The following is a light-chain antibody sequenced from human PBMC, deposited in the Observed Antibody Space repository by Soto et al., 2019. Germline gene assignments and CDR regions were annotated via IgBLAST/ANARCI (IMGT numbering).Light chain of an antibody. CDR1: SSDVGGYNY. V-gene: IGLV2-14*01. J-gene: IGLJ2*01. CDR3: SSYTSSSTWV. Sequence: QSVLTQPASVSGSPGQPITISCTGTSSDVGGYNYVSWYQQHPGKAPKLMIYDVTNRPSGVSSRFSGSKSGNTASLTISGLQAEEEADYYCSSYTSSSTWVFGGVTKLTVL. CDR2: DVT.